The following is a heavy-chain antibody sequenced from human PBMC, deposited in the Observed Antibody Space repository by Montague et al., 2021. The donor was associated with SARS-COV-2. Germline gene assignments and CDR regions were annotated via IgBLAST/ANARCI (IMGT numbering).Heavy chain of an antibody. J-gene: IGHJ4*02. Sequence: SETLSLTSTVSGGSVSSGGYYWSWIRQPPGKGLEWIGYIYYRGSTNYXPCVKSRVTISLDTSKSQFSLKLTSVTAADTAVYYCARVSLAAAATRSDYWGQGTLVTVSS. CDR2: IYYRGST. D-gene: IGHD6-13*01. CDR1: GGSVSSGGYY. V-gene: IGHV4-61*08. CDR3: ARVSLAAAATRSDY.